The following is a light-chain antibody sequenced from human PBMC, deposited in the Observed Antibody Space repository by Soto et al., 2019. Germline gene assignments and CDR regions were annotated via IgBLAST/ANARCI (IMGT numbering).Light chain of an antibody. CDR1: TSDIGGYDY. CDR3: RSHGGNSPYV. Sequence: QSALTQPPSASGAPGQSVAISCTGTTSDIGGYDYVSWYQQHPGKAPKLMIYEVNKRPSGVPDRFSGSKSGNTASLTVSVLQSEDEADYYCRSHGGNSPYVFGTGTKVTVL. V-gene: IGLV2-8*01. CDR2: EVN. J-gene: IGLJ1*01.